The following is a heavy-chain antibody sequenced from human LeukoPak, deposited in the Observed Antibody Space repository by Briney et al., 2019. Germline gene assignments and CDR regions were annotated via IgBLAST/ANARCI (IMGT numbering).Heavy chain of an antibody. J-gene: IGHJ3*01. D-gene: IGHD3-10*01. V-gene: IGHV3-20*04. CDR3: ARQSSGSSYDTFDV. Sequence: PGGSLTHSRAASRLTLEDHELRWVRPVPGKELEGVSGINWKEGNPGYADSVRGRFTISRDIAKSSLYLQMSSLRADDTALYYCARQSSGSSYDTFDVWGQGTMVTVSS. CDR2: INWKEGNP. CDR1: RLTLEDHE.